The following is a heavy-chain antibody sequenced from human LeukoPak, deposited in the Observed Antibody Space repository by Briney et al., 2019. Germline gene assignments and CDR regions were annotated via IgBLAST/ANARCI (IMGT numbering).Heavy chain of an antibody. Sequence: PSETLSLTCTVSGGSIGSYYWSWIRQPPGKGLEWIGYIYYSGSTNYNPSLKSRVTISVDTSKNQFSLKLSSVTAADTAVYYCARGTYYYDSSGYYYVLDYWGQGTLVTVSS. CDR1: GGSIGSYY. J-gene: IGHJ4*02. V-gene: IGHV4-59*08. CDR2: IYYSGST. D-gene: IGHD3-22*01. CDR3: ARGTYYYDSSGYYYVLDY.